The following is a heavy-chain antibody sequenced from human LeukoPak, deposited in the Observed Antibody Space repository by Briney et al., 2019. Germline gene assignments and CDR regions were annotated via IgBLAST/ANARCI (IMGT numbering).Heavy chain of an antibody. J-gene: IGHJ4*02. D-gene: IGHD3-22*01. CDR2: INPSGGST. V-gene: IGHV1-46*01. CDR1: GYTFTSYY. Sequence: ASVTVSCKASGYTFTSYYMHWVRQAPGQGLEWMGIINPSGGSTSYAQKFQGRVTMTRDTSTSTVYMGLSSLRSEDTAVYYCARNYYDSYGDTYYFDYWGQGTLVTVSS. CDR3: ARNYYDSYGDTYYFDY.